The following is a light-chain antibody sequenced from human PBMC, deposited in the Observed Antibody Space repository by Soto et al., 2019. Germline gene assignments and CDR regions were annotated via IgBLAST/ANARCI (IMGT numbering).Light chain of an antibody. CDR2: DAS. CDR1: RSISNW. V-gene: IGKV1-5*01. Sequence: DIQMTQSPSTLSASVGDRVTITCRASRSISNWLAWYQQRPGIAPKLLIFDASILQSGVPSRFSGSGSGTEFTLSISRLQTDDFATYYCQQYGSVSPITFGGGTKVDIK. J-gene: IGKJ4*01. CDR3: QQYGSVSPIT.